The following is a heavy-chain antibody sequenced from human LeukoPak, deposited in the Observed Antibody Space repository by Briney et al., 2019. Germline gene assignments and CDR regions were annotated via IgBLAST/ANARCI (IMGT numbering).Heavy chain of an antibody. CDR3: ARLAGYDFWSGYYPYYFDY. V-gene: IGHV4-39*01. J-gene: IGHJ4*01. D-gene: IGHD3-3*01. Sequence: SETLSLTCTVSGGSISSSSYYWGWIRQPPGKGLEWIGSIYYSGSTYYNPSLKSRVTISVDTSKNQFSLKLSSETAADTAVYYCARLAGYDFWSGYYPYYFDYWGQGTLVTVSS. CDR2: IYYSGST. CDR1: GGSISSSSYY.